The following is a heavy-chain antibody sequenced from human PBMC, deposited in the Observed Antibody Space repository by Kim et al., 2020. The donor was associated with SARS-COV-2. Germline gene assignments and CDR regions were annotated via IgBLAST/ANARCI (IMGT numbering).Heavy chain of an antibody. V-gene: IGHV4-39*01. D-gene: IGHD3-22*01. J-gene: IGHJ4*02. Sequence: SLKSRVTISVDTSKNQFSLKLSSVTAADTAVYYCARHPGYDSSGYYYFDYWGQGTLVTVSS. CDR3: ARHPGYDSSGYYYFDY.